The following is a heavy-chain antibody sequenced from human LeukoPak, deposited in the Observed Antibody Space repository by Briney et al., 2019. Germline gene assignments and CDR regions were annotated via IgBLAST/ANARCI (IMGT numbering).Heavy chain of an antibody. CDR3: ARDYYDSSGYLRTNWFDP. CDR2: IYHSGST. CDR1: GGSISSSNW. D-gene: IGHD3-22*01. V-gene: IGHV4-4*02. J-gene: IGHJ5*02. Sequence: PSGTLSLTCAVSGGSISSSNWWSWVRQPPGKGLAWIGEIYHSGSTNYNPSLKSRVTISVDKSKNQFSLKLSSVTAADTAVYYCARDYYDSSGYLRTNWFDPWGQGTLVTVSS.